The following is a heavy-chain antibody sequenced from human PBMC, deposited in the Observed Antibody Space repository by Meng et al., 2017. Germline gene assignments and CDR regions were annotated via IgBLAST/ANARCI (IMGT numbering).Heavy chain of an antibody. CDR2: IYHSGST. D-gene: IGHD6-19*01. Sequence: LLPWPGPGRVKPLGALSLKSHVSGGSTSSSNWWIRVRQPPGKGLEWIGGIYHSGSTNYNPSLKGRVTISVDKSKNQFSLKLSSVTAADTAVYYCARDRGAVAGTNFDYWGQGTLVTVSS. CDR3: ARDRGAVAGTNFDY. CDR1: GGSTSSSNW. J-gene: IGHJ4*02. V-gene: IGHV4-4*02.